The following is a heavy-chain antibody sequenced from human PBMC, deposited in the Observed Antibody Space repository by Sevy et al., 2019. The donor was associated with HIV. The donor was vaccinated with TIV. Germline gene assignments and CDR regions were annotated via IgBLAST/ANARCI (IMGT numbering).Heavy chain of an antibody. V-gene: IGHV3-21*01. Sequence: GGSLRLSCAASGFTFSSYSMNWVRQAPGKGLEWVSSISSSSSYIYYADSVKGRFTISRDNAKNSLYLQTNSLRAEEMVVYYCARETLVGDGIYYWGQGTLVTVSS. CDR2: ISSSSSYI. J-gene: IGHJ4*02. CDR1: GFTFSSYS. D-gene: IGHD1-20*01. CDR3: ARETLVGDGIYY.